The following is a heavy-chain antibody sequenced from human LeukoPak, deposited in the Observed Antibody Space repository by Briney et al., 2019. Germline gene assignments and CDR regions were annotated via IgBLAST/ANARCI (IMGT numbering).Heavy chain of an antibody. CDR2: ISGSGGST. D-gene: IGHD5-18*01. Sequence: GGSLRLSCAASGFTFSSYAMICVRQAPGKGLEWVSYISGSGGSTYYADSVKGRFTISKDNSKNTLYLQMNSLRAEDTAVYYCAESDTAMVYFDYWGQGTLVTVSS. CDR3: AESDTAMVYFDY. J-gene: IGHJ4*02. CDR1: GFTFSSYA. V-gene: IGHV3-23*01.